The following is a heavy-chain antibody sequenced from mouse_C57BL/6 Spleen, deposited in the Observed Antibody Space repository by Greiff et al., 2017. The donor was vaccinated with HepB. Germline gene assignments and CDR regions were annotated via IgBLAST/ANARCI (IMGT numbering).Heavy chain of an antibody. V-gene: IGHV1-75*01. D-gene: IGHD1-1*01. Sequence: QVQLQQSGPELVKPGASVKISCKASGYTFTDYYINWVKQRPGQGLEWIGWIFPGSGSTYYNEKFKGKATLTVDKSSSTAYMLLSSLTSEDSAVYFCASPPHYVSSSAWFAYWGQGTLVTVSA. CDR2: IFPGSGST. J-gene: IGHJ3*01. CDR3: ASPPHYVSSSAWFAY. CDR1: GYTFTDYY.